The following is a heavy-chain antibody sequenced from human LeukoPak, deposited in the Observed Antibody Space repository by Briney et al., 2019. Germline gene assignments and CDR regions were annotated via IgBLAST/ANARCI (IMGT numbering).Heavy chain of an antibody. CDR2: ISRSGDIT. CDR3: ATEGFYY. V-gene: IGHV3-23*01. CDR1: GVTFSKYG. Sequence: PGGSLRLSCAASGVTFSKYGMKWVRQAAGTGLEYVSGISRSGDITHYADSVKGRFTISRDNFKNTLYLQMSSLRAEDTALYYCATEGFYYWGPGTLVTVSS. J-gene: IGHJ4*02.